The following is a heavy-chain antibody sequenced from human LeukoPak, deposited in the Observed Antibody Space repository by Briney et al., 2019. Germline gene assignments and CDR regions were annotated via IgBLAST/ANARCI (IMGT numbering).Heavy chain of an antibody. J-gene: IGHJ3*02. CDR3: ARDRIQLWLRGDAFDI. CDR1: GYTFTGYY. Sequence: GASVKVSCKASGYTFTGYYMHWVRQAPGQGLEWMGRINPNSGGTNYAQKFQGRVTITTDESTSTAYMELSSLRSEDTAVYYCARDRIQLWLRGDAFDIWGQGTMVTVSS. D-gene: IGHD5-18*01. CDR2: INPNSGGT. V-gene: IGHV1-2*06.